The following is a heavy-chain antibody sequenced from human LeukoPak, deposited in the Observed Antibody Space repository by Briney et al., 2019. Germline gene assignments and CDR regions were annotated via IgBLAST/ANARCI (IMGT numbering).Heavy chain of an antibody. CDR2: IIPPFGTG. D-gene: IGHD3-10*01. CDR3: ARGVLGRSHRSMDV. Sequence: SVKVSCKASGGTFSSYGISWVRQAPGQGLEWMGGIIPPFGTGDYAQKFQGTVTITMDESTSTAYMEVSSLGSEGTAVYFCARGVLGRSHRSMDVWGKGTTVTVSS. J-gene: IGHJ6*03. CDR1: GGTFSSYG. V-gene: IGHV1-69*05.